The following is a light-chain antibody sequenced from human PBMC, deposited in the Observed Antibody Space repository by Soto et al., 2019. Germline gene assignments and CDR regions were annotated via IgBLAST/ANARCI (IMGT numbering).Light chain of an antibody. J-gene: IGLJ1*01. Sequence: QSVVTQPASVSGSPGLSITISCTGTSSDVGGYNYVSWYQHHPGKAPKLMIYEVSNRPSGVSNRFSGSKSGNTASLTISGLQAEDEADYYCSSYRDTHNLVFGIGTKVTGL. CDR2: EVS. V-gene: IGLV2-14*01. CDR3: SSYRDTHNLV. CDR1: SSDVGGYNY.